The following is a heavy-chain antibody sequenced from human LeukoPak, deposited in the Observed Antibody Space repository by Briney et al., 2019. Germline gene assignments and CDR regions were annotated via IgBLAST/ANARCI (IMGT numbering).Heavy chain of an antibody. CDR3: ASSIGGYSYYYGMDV. CDR1: GYTFTSYY. J-gene: IGHJ6*02. CDR2: INPSGGST. D-gene: IGHD5-12*01. Sequence: ASVKVSCKASGYTFTSYYMHWVRQAPGQGLEWMGIINPSGGSTSYAQKFQGRVTMTRDTSTSTVYMELSSLRSEDTAVYYCASSIGGYSYYYGMDVWGQGTTVTVSS. V-gene: IGHV1-46*01.